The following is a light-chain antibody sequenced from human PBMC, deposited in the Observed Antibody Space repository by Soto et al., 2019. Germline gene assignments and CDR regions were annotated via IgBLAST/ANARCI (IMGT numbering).Light chain of an antibody. V-gene: IGKV3-11*01. Sequence: EIVLTQSPATLSLSPGERATLSCRASQSVSSDLAWYQQKPGQAPRLLIYDASNRATGIPARFSGSGSGTDFTLTISSLEPEDFAVYYCQQRSNWPWTCGQGTKVEIK. CDR3: QQRSNWPWT. CDR2: DAS. J-gene: IGKJ1*01. CDR1: QSVSSD.